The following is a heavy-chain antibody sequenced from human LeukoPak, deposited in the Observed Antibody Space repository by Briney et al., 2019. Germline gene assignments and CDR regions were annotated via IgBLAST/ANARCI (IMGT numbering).Heavy chain of an antibody. D-gene: IGHD6-6*01. J-gene: IGHJ4*02. Sequence: GGSLRLSCAASGFTFSSYWMSWVRQAPGKGLEGVANIKQGGSEKYYVDSVKGRFTISRDNAKNSLYLQMNSLRAEDTAVYYCARDPANWMYSSSSHYWGQGTLVTVSS. CDR1: GFTFSSYW. CDR2: IKQGGSEK. CDR3: ARDPANWMYSSSSHY. V-gene: IGHV3-7*01.